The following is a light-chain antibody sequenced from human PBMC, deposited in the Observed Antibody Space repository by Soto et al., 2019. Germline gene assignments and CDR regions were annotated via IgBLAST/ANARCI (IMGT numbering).Light chain of an antibody. Sequence: QSVLTQPPSASGTPGQRVTISCSGRSSNIGSNFVYWYQHLPGTAPKLVIYRNSQRPSGVPDRFSGSKSGTSDSLAISGLQSEDEDDYYCAGWDDSLSGYVFGPGTKLTVL. J-gene: IGLJ1*01. CDR1: SSNIGSNF. CDR3: AGWDDSLSGYV. V-gene: IGLV1-47*01. CDR2: RNS.